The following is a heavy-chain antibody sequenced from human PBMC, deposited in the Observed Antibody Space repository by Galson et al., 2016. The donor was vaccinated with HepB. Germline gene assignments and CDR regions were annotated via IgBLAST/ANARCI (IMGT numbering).Heavy chain of an antibody. V-gene: IGHV5-10-1*01. CDR1: GYSFTNYW. CDR2: IDPSDSYT. Sequence: QSGAEVKKPGESLRISCKGSGYSFTNYWISWVRQMPGKGLEWMGRIDPSDSYTSYRPSLQGHVTISADKSISTAYLQWSSLKASDTAMYYCARQGIVGAMKYYYYQMDVWGKGTTVTVSS. J-gene: IGHJ6*03. D-gene: IGHD1-26*01. CDR3: ARQGIVGAMKYYYYQMDV.